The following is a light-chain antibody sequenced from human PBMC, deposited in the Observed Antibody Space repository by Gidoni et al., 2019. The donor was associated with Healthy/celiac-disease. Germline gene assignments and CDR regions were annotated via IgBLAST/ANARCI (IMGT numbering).Light chain of an antibody. Sequence: EIVMTQSPATLSVSPGERATLSCRASQSVSSNLAWYQQKPGQAPRLLIYGASTRATGIPARFSGSGSGTEFTLTISSLQSEDFAVYYCQQYNNWAALTFXGXTKVEIK. V-gene: IGKV3-15*01. CDR2: GAS. J-gene: IGKJ4*01. CDR1: QSVSSN. CDR3: QQYNNWAALT.